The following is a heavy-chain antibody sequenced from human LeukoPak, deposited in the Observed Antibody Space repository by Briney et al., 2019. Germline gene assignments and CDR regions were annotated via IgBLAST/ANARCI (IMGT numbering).Heavy chain of an antibody. CDR1: GFTFSSYA. CDR2: TSGSGGST. Sequence: GGSLRLSCAASGFTFSSYAMHWVRQAPGKGLEWVSATSGSGGSTRYADSVKGRFTISRDNSKNTLYLQMNSLRAEDTAVYYCAKERYDFSSGYLYYFDYWGQGTLVTVSS. D-gene: IGHD3-3*01. J-gene: IGHJ4*02. CDR3: AKERYDFSSGYLYYFDY. V-gene: IGHV3-23*01.